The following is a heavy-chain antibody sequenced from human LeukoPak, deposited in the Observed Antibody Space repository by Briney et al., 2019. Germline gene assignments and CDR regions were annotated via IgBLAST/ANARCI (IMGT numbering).Heavy chain of an antibody. CDR3: ARAGFREWLRKPFDY. CDR1: GYTFTGYY. J-gene: IGHJ4*02. D-gene: IGHD5-12*01. Sequence: GASVKVSCKASGYTFTGYYMHWVRQATGQGLEWMGWINPNSGGTNYAQKFQGRVTMTRDTSISTAYMELSRLRSDDTAVYYCARAGFREWLRKPFDYWGQGTLVTVSS. CDR2: INPNSGGT. V-gene: IGHV1-2*02.